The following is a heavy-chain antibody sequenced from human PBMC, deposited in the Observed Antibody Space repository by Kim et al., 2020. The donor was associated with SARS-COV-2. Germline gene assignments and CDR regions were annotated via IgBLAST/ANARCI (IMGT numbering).Heavy chain of an antibody. D-gene: IGHD2-21*01. Sequence: ASVKVSCKASGYTFTGYYMHWVRQAPGQGLEWMGWINPNSGGTNYAQKFQGRVTMTRDTSISTAYMELSRLRSDDTAVYYCARDPTPHIAPTSVWFDPWGQGTLVTVSS. V-gene: IGHV1-2*02. CDR2: INPNSGGT. CDR3: ARDPTPHIAPTSVWFDP. J-gene: IGHJ5*02. CDR1: GYTFTGYY.